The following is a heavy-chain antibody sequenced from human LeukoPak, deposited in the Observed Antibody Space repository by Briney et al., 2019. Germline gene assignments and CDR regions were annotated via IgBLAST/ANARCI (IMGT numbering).Heavy chain of an antibody. Sequence: ETLSLTCTVSGGSINSYYCSWVRQAPGKGLEWVSAISGSGGSTYYADSVKGRFTISRDNSKNTLYLQMNSLRAEDTAVYYCAKDNLQWELQYAFDIWGQGTMVTVSS. CDR3: AKDNLQWELQYAFDI. V-gene: IGHV3-23*01. D-gene: IGHD1-26*01. J-gene: IGHJ3*02. CDR1: GGSINSYY. CDR2: ISGSGGST.